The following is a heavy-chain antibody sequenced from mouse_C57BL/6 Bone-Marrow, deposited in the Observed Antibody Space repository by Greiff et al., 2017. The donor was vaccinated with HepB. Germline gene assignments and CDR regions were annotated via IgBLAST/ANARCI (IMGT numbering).Heavy chain of an antibody. Sequence: VQLQQSGPELVKPGASVKISCKASGYAFSSSWMNWVKQRPGKGLEWIGRIYPGDGDTNYNGKFKGKATLTADKSSSTAYMQLSSLTSEDSAVYFCARPGGDYDVWFAYWGQGTLVTVFA. CDR2: IYPGDGDT. D-gene: IGHD2-4*01. CDR3: ARPGGDYDVWFAY. J-gene: IGHJ3*01. V-gene: IGHV1-82*01. CDR1: GYAFSSSW.